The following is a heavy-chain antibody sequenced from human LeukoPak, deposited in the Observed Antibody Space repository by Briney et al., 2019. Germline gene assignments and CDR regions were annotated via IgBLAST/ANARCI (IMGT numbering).Heavy chain of an antibody. V-gene: IGHV3-30*18. Sequence: GGPLRLSCAASGFTFSSYGMHWVRQAPGKGPERASVISYDGSDKSSADSVNGRFTISRDNSKNTLYLQMNSLKAEDTAVYYCAKNAHYQGYSYGGIDYWGQGTLVTVSS. CDR2: ISYDGSDK. CDR3: AKNAHYQGYSYGGIDY. J-gene: IGHJ4*02. D-gene: IGHD5-18*01. CDR1: GFTFSSYG.